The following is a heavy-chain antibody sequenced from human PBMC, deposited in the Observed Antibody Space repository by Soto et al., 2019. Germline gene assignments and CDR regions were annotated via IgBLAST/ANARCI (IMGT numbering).Heavy chain of an antibody. CDR2: RYSTGTT. D-gene: IGHD2-15*01. CDR3: VARATVVTSPWFDP. V-gene: IGHV4-38-2*02. Sequence: SETLSLTCTVSGYSINSGYIWGWVRRPPGQGLEWIGSRYSTGTTYYNPSLRRRVKMSVDTSKNQLSLVLRSVTAADTAVYYCVARATVVTSPWFDPWGQGNQVTVAS. CDR1: GYSINSGYI. J-gene: IGHJ5*02.